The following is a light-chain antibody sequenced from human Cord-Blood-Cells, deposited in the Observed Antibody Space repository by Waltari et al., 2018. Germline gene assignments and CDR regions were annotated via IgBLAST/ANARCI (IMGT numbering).Light chain of an antibody. CDR2: YAS. Sequence: EIVLTQSPATLSLSPGARATRSCRASQSVSSYLAWYQQKPGQAPRLLIYYASNRATGIPARFSGSGAVTDFTLTISSLEPEDFAVYYCQQRSNWWTFGQGTKVEIK. CDR3: QQRSNWWT. V-gene: IGKV3-11*01. J-gene: IGKJ1*01. CDR1: QSVSSY.